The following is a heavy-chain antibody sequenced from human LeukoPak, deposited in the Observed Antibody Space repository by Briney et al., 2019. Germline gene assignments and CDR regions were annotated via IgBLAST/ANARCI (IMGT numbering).Heavy chain of an antibody. CDR2: ISYDGSNK. J-gene: IGHJ4*02. V-gene: IGHV3-30*18. CDR3: AKEGGDSYGYFDY. D-gene: IGHD5-18*01. Sequence: GGSLRLSCAASGFTFSSYGTHWVRQAPGKGLERVAVISYDGSNKYYADSVKGRFTISRDNSENTLYLQMNSLRAEDTAVYYCAKEGGDSYGYFDYWGQGTLVTVSS. CDR1: GFTFSSYG.